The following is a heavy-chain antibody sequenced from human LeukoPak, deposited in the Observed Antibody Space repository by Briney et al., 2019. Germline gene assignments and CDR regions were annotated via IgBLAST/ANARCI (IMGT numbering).Heavy chain of an antibody. CDR3: ARDPYNGGYGDSYYYYMDV. D-gene: IGHD1-26*01. J-gene: IGHJ6*03. CDR2: IKQDGNDK. CDR1: GFTFRSFA. Sequence: GGSLRLSCEAFGFTFRSFAMSWVRQAPGKGLEWVANIKQDGNDKYYVDSVKGRFTISRDNAKNSVYLQMNSLRAEDSAVYYCARDPYNGGYGDSYYYYMDVWGKGTTVTISS. V-gene: IGHV3-7*01.